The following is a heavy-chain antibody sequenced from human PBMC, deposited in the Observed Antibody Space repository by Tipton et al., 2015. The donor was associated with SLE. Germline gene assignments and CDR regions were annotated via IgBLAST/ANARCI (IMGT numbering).Heavy chain of an antibody. J-gene: IGHJ4*02. CDR1: GFTFDDYG. CDR2: ISWNRGLI. CDR3: AKANSGWYSYFDY. Sequence: LSLTCATSGFTFDDYGMHWVRQAPGKGLEWISGISWNRGLIAYADSVKGRFTISRGTVKNSLNLQMNSLRADDTAFYYCAKANSGWYSYFDYWGQGTLVTVSS. V-gene: IGHV3-9*01. D-gene: IGHD6-19*01.